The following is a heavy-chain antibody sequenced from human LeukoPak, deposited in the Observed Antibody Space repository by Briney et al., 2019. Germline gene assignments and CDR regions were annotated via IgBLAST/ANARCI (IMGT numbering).Heavy chain of an antibody. Sequence: PGGSLRLSCAASGFTFDDYGMSWVRQAPGKGLEWVSGINWNGGSTGYADSVKGRFTISRDNAKNSLYLQMNSLRAEDTALYYCARDRYNWNYRAQDVWGKGTTVTVSS. CDR3: ARDRYNWNYRAQDV. D-gene: IGHD1-7*01. J-gene: IGHJ6*04. CDR1: GFTFDDYG. V-gene: IGHV3-20*04. CDR2: INWNGGST.